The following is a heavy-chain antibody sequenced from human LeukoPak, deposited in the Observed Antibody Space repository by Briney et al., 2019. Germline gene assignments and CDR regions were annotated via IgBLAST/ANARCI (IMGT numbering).Heavy chain of an antibody. J-gene: IGHJ4*02. CDR1: GDSISSDDYY. V-gene: IGHV4-30-2*01. D-gene: IGHD3-3*01. Sequence: SQTLSLTCTVSGDSISSDDYYWTWIRQPPGKGLEWIGYIFHSGSTYYNPSLKSRVTISVDRSKNQFSLQLSSVTAADTAVYYCARVRCSDFWSGYCYYFDYWGQGTLVTVSS. CDR3: ARVRCSDFWSGYCYYFDY. CDR2: IFHSGST.